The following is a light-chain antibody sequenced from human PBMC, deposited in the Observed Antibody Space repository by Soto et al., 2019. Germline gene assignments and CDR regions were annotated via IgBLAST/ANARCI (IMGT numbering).Light chain of an antibody. CDR1: QSVSTNY. CDR2: GAS. CDR3: QQYGSSPPT. J-gene: IGKJ1*01. V-gene: IGKV3-20*01. Sequence: EIVLTQSPGTLSLSPGERATLSCRASQSVSTNYLAWYQRKPGQAPRLLIYGASSRATDIPARFSGSGSGTDFTLTITRLRPEDFAVYYCQQYGSSPPTFGQGTKVDIK.